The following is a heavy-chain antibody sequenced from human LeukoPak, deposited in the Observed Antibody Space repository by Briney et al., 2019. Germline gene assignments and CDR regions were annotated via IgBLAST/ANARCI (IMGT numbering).Heavy chain of an antibody. Sequence: SETLSLTCAVYGGSFSGYYWSRIRQPPGKGLEWVGEINHSGSTNYNPSLKSRVTISVDTSKNQFSLKLSSVTAADTAVYYCARGHLRYSSGWSPFDYWGQGTLVTVSS. D-gene: IGHD6-19*01. CDR3: ARGHLRYSSGWSPFDY. CDR2: INHSGST. V-gene: IGHV4-34*01. CDR1: GGSFSGYY. J-gene: IGHJ4*02.